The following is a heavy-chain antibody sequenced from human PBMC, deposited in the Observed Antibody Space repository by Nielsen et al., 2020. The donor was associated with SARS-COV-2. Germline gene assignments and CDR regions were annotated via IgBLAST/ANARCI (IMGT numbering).Heavy chain of an antibody. V-gene: IGHV3-74*01. J-gene: IGHJ6*02. Sequence: GESLKISCAASAFTFSTYWMHWVRQAPGKGLVWVSRINSDGSSTSYADSVKGRFTISRDNAKNTLYLQMNSLRAEDTAVYYCARGGYCSGGSCYPPYYYYYGMDVWGQGTTVTVSS. D-gene: IGHD2-15*01. CDR1: AFTFSTYW. CDR3: ARGGYCSGGSCYPPYYYYYGMDV. CDR2: INSDGSST.